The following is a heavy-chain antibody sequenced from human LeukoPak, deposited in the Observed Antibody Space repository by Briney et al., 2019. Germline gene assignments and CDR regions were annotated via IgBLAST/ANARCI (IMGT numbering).Heavy chain of an antibody. CDR1: GFTFSTYW. V-gene: IGHV3-7*01. CDR3: ARTSNAYFDY. Sequence: GGSLRLSCAASGFTFSTYWMSWVRQAPGKGLEWVANIKQDGSEKYYVDSVTGRFTISRDSAKSSLFLQMNSLRAEDTAVYFCARTSNAYFDYWGQGTLVTVSS. J-gene: IGHJ4*02. CDR2: IKQDGSEK.